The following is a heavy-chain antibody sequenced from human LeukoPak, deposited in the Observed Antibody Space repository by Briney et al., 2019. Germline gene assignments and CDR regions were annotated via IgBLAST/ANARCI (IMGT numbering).Heavy chain of an antibody. CDR2: ISTYNGNT. J-gene: IGHJ4*02. D-gene: IGHD6-13*01. CDR1: GYTFTSYG. CDR3: ARVDHSSSWYHVDY. V-gene: IGHV1-18*01. Sequence: ASVKVSCKASGYTFTSYGISWVRQAPGQGLEWMGWISTYNGNTNYAQQLQGRVTMTTDTSTSTAYMELRSLRSDDTAVYFCARVDHSSSWYHVDYWGQGTLVTVSS.